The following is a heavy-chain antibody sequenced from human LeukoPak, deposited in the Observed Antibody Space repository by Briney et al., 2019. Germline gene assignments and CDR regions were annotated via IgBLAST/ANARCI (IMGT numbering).Heavy chain of an antibody. CDR2: INHSGST. D-gene: IGHD7-27*01. Sequence: SETLSLTCAVYGGSFSCYYWSWIRQPPGKGLEWIGEINHSGSTNYNPSLKSRVTISVDTSKNQFSLKLSSVTAADTAVYYCARDGWGSNWFDPWGQGTLVTVSS. CDR1: GGSFSCYY. V-gene: IGHV4-34*01. J-gene: IGHJ5*02. CDR3: ARDGWGSNWFDP.